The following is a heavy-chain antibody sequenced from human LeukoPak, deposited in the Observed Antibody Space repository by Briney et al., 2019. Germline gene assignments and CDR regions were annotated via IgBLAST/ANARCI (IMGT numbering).Heavy chain of an antibody. J-gene: IGHJ6*03. Sequence: PGRSLRLSCAASGFTFSSYGMHWVRQAPGKGLEWVALIWYDGSNKYYADSVKGRLTISRDNPKNTLYLQMNSLRAEDTAVYYCAKAGYSSSSFDFYYYMDVWGRGTTVTVSS. D-gene: IGHD6-6*01. CDR3: AKAGYSSSSFDFYYYMDV. CDR2: IWYDGSNK. CDR1: GFTFSSYG. V-gene: IGHV3-33*06.